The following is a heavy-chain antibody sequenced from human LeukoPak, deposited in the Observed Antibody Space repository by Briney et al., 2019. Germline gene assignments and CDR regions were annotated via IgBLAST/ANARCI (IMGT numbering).Heavy chain of an antibody. CDR2: IYTSGST. V-gene: IGHV4-4*07. D-gene: IGHD6-19*01. J-gene: IGHJ4*02. Sequence: PSETLSLTCTVSGGSISNYYWSWIRQPAGKGLEWIGLIYTSGSTNYNPSLKSRVTMSIDRSKNQFSLKLSSVTAADTAVYYCARESRGDSSGWYGTFDYWGQGTLVTVSS. CDR3: ARESRGDSSGWYGTFDY. CDR1: GGSISNYY.